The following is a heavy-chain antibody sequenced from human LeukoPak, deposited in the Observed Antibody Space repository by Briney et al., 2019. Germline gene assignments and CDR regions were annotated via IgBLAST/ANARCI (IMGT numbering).Heavy chain of an antibody. Sequence: PGGFLRLSCAASGFTFSSYWMSWVRQAPGKGLEWVANIKEDGSEKYYVDSVKGRFTISRDNAKNSLYLQMNSLRAEDTAVYYCARGQGRGYDFWSGYYGYWGQGTLVTVSS. CDR3: ARGQGRGYDFWSGYYGY. CDR1: GFTFSSYW. V-gene: IGHV3-7*01. D-gene: IGHD3-3*01. J-gene: IGHJ4*02. CDR2: IKEDGSEK.